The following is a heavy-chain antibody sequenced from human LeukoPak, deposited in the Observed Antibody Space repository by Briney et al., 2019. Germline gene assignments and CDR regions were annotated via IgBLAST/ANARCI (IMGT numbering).Heavy chain of an antibody. V-gene: IGHV1-2*02. CDR3: ARGGRVMITFGGVIVPPDY. Sequence: ASVKVSCKASGYTFTGYYMHWVRQAPGQGLEWMGWINPNSGGTNYAQKFQGRDTMTRDTSISTAYMELSRLRSDDTAVYYCARGGRVMITFGGVIVPPDYWGQGTLVTVSS. CDR2: INPNSGGT. D-gene: IGHD3-16*02. J-gene: IGHJ4*02. CDR1: GYTFTGYY.